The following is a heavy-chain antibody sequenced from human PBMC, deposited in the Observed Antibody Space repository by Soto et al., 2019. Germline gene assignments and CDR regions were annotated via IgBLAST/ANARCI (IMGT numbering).Heavy chain of an antibody. V-gene: IGHV3-74*01. CDR2: IYSDGST. D-gene: IGHD6-19*01. CDR3: VRALECNGCPPAGDNWFHP. J-gene: IGHJ5*02. Sequence: GGSLRLSCAASGFIFNNYWMHWVRQAPGKGLVWVSRIYSDGSTNYADSVKGRFTVSRDNAKNTLYLQMNSLRVDDTAVYYCVRALECNGCPPAGDNWFHPWGQGTLVTVSS. CDR1: GFIFNNYW.